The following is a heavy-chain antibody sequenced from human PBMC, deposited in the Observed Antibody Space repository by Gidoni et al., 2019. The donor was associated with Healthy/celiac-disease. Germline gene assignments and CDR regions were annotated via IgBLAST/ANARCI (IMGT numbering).Heavy chain of an antibody. D-gene: IGHD2-21*01. J-gene: IGHJ3*02. Sequence: QVQLQQWGAGLLKPSETLSLTCAVYGGSFSAYYWSWIRQPPGKGLEWIGEINHSGSTNHNPSLKSRVTLSLDTSKNQFSLSLRSVTAADTAVYYCARKYRGNDGFDIWGQGTMVTVSS. CDR1: GGSFSAYY. CDR3: ARKYRGNDGFDI. CDR2: INHSGST. V-gene: IGHV4-34*01.